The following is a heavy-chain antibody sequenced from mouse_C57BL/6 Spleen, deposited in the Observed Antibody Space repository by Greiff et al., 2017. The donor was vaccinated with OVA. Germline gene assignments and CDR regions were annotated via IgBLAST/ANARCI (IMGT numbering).Heavy chain of an antibody. Sequence: EVQLQQSGPELVKPGASVKISCKASGYTFTDYYMNWVKQSHGKSLEWIGDINPNNGGTSYNQKFKGKATLTVDKSSSTAYMELRSLTSEDSAVYYCARRGCNYLYAMDYWGQGTSVTVSS. CDR2: INPNNGGT. D-gene: IGHD2-1*01. CDR1: GYTFTDYY. J-gene: IGHJ4*01. CDR3: ARRGCNYLYAMDY. V-gene: IGHV1-26*01.